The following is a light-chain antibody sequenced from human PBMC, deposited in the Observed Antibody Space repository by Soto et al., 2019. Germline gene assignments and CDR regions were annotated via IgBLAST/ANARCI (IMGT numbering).Light chain of an antibody. Sequence: EIVLTQSPATLSLSPGERATLSCRGSQSVRSHLVWYQQKPGQAPRLLIYEASNRATGIPARFSGSGSGTDFTLTISSLEPEDSAVYYCQQRHMWPITFGQGTRLEI. V-gene: IGKV3-11*01. CDR3: QQRHMWPIT. J-gene: IGKJ5*01. CDR1: QSVRSH. CDR2: EAS.